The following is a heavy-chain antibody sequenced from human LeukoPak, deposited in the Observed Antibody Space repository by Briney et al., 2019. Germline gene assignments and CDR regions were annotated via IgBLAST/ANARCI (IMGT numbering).Heavy chain of an antibody. J-gene: IGHJ4*02. CDR1: GFTVDSNY. V-gene: IGHV3-53*01. CDR3: ARGDDSGYYDYFDY. D-gene: IGHD3-22*01. CDR2: IYTGGNT. Sequence: GGSLRLSCAASGFTVDSNYLSWVRQAPGKGLEWVSTIYTGGNTYYAASVKGRFTISRDFSKNTVLLHMNSLRAEDTAMYYCARGDDSGYYDYFDYWGQGALVTVSS.